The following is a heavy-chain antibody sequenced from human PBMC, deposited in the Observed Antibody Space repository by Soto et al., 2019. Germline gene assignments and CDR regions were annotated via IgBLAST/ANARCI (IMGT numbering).Heavy chain of an antibody. V-gene: IGHV3-53*04. Sequence: EVQLVESGGGLVQPGGSLRLSCAASGFTVSSNYMSWVRQAPGKGLEWVSVIYSGGSTYYADSVKGRFTISRHNSKNTLYLRMNSLRAEDTAVYYCARGPPLDCSSTSCSVGIWGQGTMVTVSS. CDR1: GFTVSSNY. CDR3: ARGPPLDCSSTSCSVGI. J-gene: IGHJ3*02. CDR2: IYSGGST. D-gene: IGHD2-2*01.